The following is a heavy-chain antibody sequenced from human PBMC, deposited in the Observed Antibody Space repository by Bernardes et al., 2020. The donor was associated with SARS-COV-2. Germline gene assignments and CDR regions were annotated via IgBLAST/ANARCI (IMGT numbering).Heavy chain of an antibody. CDR2: IGST. Sequence: SETLSLTCTVSGDSISNYYWTWIRQPPGKGLEWIGHIGSTNYNPSLKSRVTISIYTSKNQFSLKLISVTAADTAVYYCSRIGHYTNTWYYFDYWGQGALVTVSS. CDR3: SRIGHYTNTWYYFDY. V-gene: IGHV4-4*09. J-gene: IGHJ4*02. CDR1: GDSISNYY. D-gene: IGHD6-13*01.